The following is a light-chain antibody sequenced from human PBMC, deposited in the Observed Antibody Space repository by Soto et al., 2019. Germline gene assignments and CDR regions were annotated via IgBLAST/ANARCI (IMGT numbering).Light chain of an antibody. CDR3: VQYDKSIS. CDR2: AAS. J-gene: IGKJ4*01. Sequence: SPAALSLTPGERATLPCRASYSVSTSLAWYQQSPGQSPRLLIYAASNRATGIPARFSGSGSGTDFTLTINRLEPEDFAVYYGVQYDKSISFGGGSIVDIK. V-gene: IGKV3-11*01. CDR1: YSVSTS.